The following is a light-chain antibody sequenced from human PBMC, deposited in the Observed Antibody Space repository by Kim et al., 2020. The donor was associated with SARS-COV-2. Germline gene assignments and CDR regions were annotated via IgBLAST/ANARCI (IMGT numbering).Light chain of an antibody. CDR2: DAS. Sequence: SPGERAPPSCRASQSVRNGYLAWYQQKPGQAPRLLIYDASSRATGIPDRFSGSGSGTDFTLTISRLEPEDFAVYYCQQYTGSPITFGQGTRLEIK. V-gene: IGKV3-20*01. CDR3: QQYTGSPIT. J-gene: IGKJ5*01. CDR1: QSVRNGY.